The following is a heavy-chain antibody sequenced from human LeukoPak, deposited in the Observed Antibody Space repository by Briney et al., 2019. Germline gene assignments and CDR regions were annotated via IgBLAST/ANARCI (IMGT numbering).Heavy chain of an antibody. V-gene: IGHV4-59*01. J-gene: IGHJ4*02. D-gene: IGHD3-3*01. CDR3: ARTEITIFGVVIIGPFDY. CDR1: GGSISSYY. CDR2: IYYSGST. Sequence: SETLSLTCTVSGGSISSYYWSWIRQPPGKGLEWIGYIYYSGSTNYNPSLKSRVTISVDTSKNQFSLKLSSVTAADTAVYYCARTEITIFGVVIIGPFDYWGQGTLVTVSS.